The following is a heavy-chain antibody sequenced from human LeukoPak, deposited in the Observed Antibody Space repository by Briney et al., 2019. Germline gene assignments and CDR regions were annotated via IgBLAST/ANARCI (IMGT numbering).Heavy chain of an antibody. CDR2: ISGSGGST. J-gene: IGHJ4*02. V-gene: IGHV3-23*01. Sequence: GSLRLSCAASGFTFSSYAMSWVRQAPGKGLEWVSAISGSGGSTYYADSVKGRFTISRNNSKNTLYLQMNSLRAEDTAVYYCAKDRSIVVVVAAEGWGQGTLVTVSS. D-gene: IGHD2-15*01. CDR3: AKDRSIVVVVAAEG. CDR1: GFTFSSYA.